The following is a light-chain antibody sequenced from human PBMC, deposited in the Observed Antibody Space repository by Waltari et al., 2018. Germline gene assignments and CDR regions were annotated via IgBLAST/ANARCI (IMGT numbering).Light chain of an antibody. V-gene: IGKV3-15*01. CDR2: GAS. J-gene: IGKJ2*03. CDR1: QSVSSN. Sequence: EIVMTQSPATLSVSPGERATLSCRASQSVSSNLAWYQQKPGKAPRLLIYGASTRATGIPARFSGSGSGTEFTLTISSLQSEDFAVYYCQQYNNWPPGSFGQGTKLEI. CDR3: QQYNNWPPGS.